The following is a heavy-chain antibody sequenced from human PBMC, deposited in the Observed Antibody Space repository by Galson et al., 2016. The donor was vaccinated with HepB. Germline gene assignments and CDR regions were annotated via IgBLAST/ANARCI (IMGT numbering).Heavy chain of an antibody. D-gene: IGHD6-13*01. J-gene: IGHJ4*02. CDR2: ISGSGVGT. CDR3: ASRVSFDY. CDR1: GFTFSDYY. Sequence: SLRLSCAASGFTFSDYYMSWVRQAPGKGLEWVSGISGSGVGTFYADSVKGRFTISRDNSKNTLYLQMNSLKAEDTAVYYCASRVSFDYWGQGTLVTVSS. V-gene: IGHV3-23*01.